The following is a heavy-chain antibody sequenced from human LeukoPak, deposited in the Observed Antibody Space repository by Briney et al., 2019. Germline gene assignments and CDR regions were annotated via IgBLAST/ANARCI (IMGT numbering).Heavy chain of an antibody. CDR1: GGSVSSGNYY. CDR3: ARVSAAGTGPDY. CDR2: MSNSGHT. Sequence: SETLSLTCTVSGGSVSSGNYYWSWIRQPPGKGLEWIGFMSNSGHTDSTPSLKSRVTISVDTSKNQFSLKLNSVTAADTAVYYCARVSAAGTGPDYWGQGTLVTVSS. V-gene: IGHV4-61*01. J-gene: IGHJ4*02. D-gene: IGHD6-13*01.